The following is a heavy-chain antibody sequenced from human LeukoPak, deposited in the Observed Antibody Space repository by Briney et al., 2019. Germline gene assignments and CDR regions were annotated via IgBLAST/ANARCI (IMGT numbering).Heavy chain of an antibody. CDR2: IKSKTDGGTT. D-gene: IGHD6-13*01. Sequence: GGSLRLSCAASGFTFSNAWMSWVRQAPGKGLEWVGRIKSKTDGGTTDYAAPVKGRFTISRDDSKNTLYLQMNSLKTEDTAVYYCTTDLSRYSSRWSFDYWGQGTLVTVSS. CDR1: GFTFSNAW. V-gene: IGHV3-15*01. J-gene: IGHJ4*02. CDR3: TTDLSRYSSRWSFDY.